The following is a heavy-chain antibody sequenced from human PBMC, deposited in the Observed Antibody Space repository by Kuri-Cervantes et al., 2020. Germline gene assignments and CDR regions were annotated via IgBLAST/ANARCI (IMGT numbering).Heavy chain of an antibody. CDR1: GFTFSSYW. D-gene: IGHD3-22*01. J-gene: IGHJ4*02. Sequence: GESLKISCAASGFTFSSYWMSWVRQAPGKGLEWVAVISYDGSNKYYADSVKGRLTISKDNSKSTVYLQMSSLRAEDTAVYYCAKDAQPRFYYDSSGYYGGPDFWGQGTRVTVSS. V-gene: IGHV3-30*18. CDR3: AKDAQPRFYYDSSGYYGGPDF. CDR2: ISYDGSNK.